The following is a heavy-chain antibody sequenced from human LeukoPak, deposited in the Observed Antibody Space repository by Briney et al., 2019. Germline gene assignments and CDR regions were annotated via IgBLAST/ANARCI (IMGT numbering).Heavy chain of an antibody. Sequence: GESLKISCTASGYSFTDYWIGWVRQMPGKGLERVGVIWPGDSDTKYSPSFQGQVTIPADKSINTASLQWNSLKASDTATYYCARDPARWGHFDYWGQGTLVTVSS. CDR3: ARDPARWGHFDY. D-gene: IGHD1-26*01. V-gene: IGHV5-51*01. CDR2: IWPGDSDT. CDR1: GYSFTDYW. J-gene: IGHJ4*02.